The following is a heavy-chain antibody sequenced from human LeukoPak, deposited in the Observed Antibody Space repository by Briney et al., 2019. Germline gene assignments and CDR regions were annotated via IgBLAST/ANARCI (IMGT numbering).Heavy chain of an antibody. V-gene: IGHV4-34*01. J-gene: IGHJ4*02. CDR2: INHSGST. D-gene: IGHD2-15*01. CDR3: ATRDIVVSGFASY. Sequence: SETLSLTCAVYGGSLSGYYWSWIRQPPGKGLEWIGEINHSGSTNYNPSLKSRVTISVDTSKNQFSLKLSSVTAADTAVYYCATRDIVVSGFASYWGQGTLVTVSS. CDR1: GGSLSGYY.